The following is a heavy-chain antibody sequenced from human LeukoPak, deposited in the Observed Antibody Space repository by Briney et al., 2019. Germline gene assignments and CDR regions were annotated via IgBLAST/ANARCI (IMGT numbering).Heavy chain of an antibody. D-gene: IGHD3-22*01. J-gene: IGHJ6*02. CDR3: AAGCPYYDSSGYPYYYYYGMDV. CDR2: IVVGSGNT. CDR1: GFTFTSSA. Sequence: GTSVKVSCKASGFTFTSSAMQWVRQARGQRLEWIGWIVVGSGNTNYAQKFQERVTITRDMSTSTAYMELSSLRSEDTAVYYCAAGCPYYDSSGYPYYYYYGMDVWGQGTTVTVSS. V-gene: IGHV1-58*02.